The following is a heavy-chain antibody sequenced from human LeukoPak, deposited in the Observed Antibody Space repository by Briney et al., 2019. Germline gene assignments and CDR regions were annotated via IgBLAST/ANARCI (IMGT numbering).Heavy chain of an antibody. CDR1: GGSISSSSYY. CDR3: AKLPYCSSTSCYTDY. Sequence: PSETLSLTCTVSGGSISSSSYYWGWIRQPPGKGLEWIGSIYYSGSTYYNPSLKSRVTISVDTSKNQFSLKLSSVTAADTAVYYCAKLPYCSSTSCYTDYWGQGTLVTVSS. V-gene: IGHV4-39*01. J-gene: IGHJ4*02. CDR2: IYYSGST. D-gene: IGHD2-2*02.